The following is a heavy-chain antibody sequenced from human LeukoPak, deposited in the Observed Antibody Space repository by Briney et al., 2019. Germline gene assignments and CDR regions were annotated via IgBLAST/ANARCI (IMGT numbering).Heavy chain of an antibody. J-gene: IGHJ4*02. D-gene: IGHD3-22*01. CDR3: ARDGPTYYYDSSGQGY. CDR2: ISSSSSTI. Sequence: GGSLRLSCAASGFTFSSYSMNWVRQAPGKGLEWVSYISSSSSTIYYADSVKGRFTISRDNAKNSLYLQMNSLRAEDTAVYYCARDGPTYYYDSSGQGYWGQGTLVAVSS. V-gene: IGHV3-48*04. CDR1: GFTFSSYS.